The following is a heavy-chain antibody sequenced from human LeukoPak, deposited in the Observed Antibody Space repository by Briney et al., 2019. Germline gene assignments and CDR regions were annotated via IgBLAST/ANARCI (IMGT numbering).Heavy chain of an antibody. J-gene: IGHJ1*01. D-gene: IGHD6-13*01. CDR3: AGDGGQAAAYRTPFQH. CDR2: IYYSGST. Sequence: KPSETLSRTCTVSGGSISSYYWSWIRQPPGKGLEWIGYIYYSGSTNYNPSLKSRVTISVDTSKNQFSLKLSSVTAADTAVYYCAGDGGQAAAYRTPFQHWGQGTLVTVSS. CDR1: GGSISSYY. V-gene: IGHV4-59*01.